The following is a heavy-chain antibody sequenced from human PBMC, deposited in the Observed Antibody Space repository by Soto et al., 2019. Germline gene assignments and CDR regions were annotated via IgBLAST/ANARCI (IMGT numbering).Heavy chain of an antibody. Sequence: EVQLVESGGGLIQPGGSLRLSCAASGFTVSSNYMSWVRQAPGKGLEWVSVIDSGGSTYYADSVKGRFTISRDNSKNTLYLQMNSLRAEDTAVYYCARTAMAPYYYYYGMDVWGQGTTVTVSS. CDR1: GFTVSSNY. D-gene: IGHD5-18*01. CDR3: ARTAMAPYYYYYGMDV. J-gene: IGHJ6*02. V-gene: IGHV3-53*01. CDR2: IDSGGST.